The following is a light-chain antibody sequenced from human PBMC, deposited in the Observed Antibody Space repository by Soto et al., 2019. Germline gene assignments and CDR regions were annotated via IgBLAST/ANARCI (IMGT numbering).Light chain of an antibody. CDR1: QSVSSY. Sequence: EIMLTQSPATLSLSPGERATLSCRASQSVSSYLSWYQQKPGQAPRLLIYDASNRATGIPARFSGSGSGTDFTLTISSLQPEDFATYSCQQSYNSPQTFGQGTKVDIK. V-gene: IGKV3-11*01. J-gene: IGKJ1*01. CDR2: DAS. CDR3: QQSYNSPQT.